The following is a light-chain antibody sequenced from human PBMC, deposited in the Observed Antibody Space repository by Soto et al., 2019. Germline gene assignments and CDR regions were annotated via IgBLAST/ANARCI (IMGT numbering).Light chain of an antibody. CDR3: QQYNNWPPWT. Sequence: EIVMTQSPATLSVSPGERATLSCRASQSVSSNLAWYQQKSGQAPRLIIYGASTRATGIPARFSGSGSGTEFTLTISSLQSEDFAVYYCQQYNNWPPWTFGQGTKVEIK. CDR2: GAS. V-gene: IGKV3-15*01. CDR1: QSVSSN. J-gene: IGKJ1*01.